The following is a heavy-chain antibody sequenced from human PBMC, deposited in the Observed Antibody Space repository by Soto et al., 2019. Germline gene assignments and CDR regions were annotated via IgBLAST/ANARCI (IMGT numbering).Heavy chain of an antibody. CDR2: SYYSGST. V-gene: IGHV4-31*03. CDR3: ARSAAGTWVYFDF. Sequence: QVQLQESGPGLVKPSQTLSLTCTVSGGSISSSGFYWSWIRQHPGKGLEWIGYSYYSGSTYYNPSLKSRVTISVDTSKNQFSLKLSSVTAADTAVYYCARSAAGTWVYFDFWGQGTLVTVS. CDR1: GGSISSSGFY. J-gene: IGHJ4*02. D-gene: IGHD6-13*01.